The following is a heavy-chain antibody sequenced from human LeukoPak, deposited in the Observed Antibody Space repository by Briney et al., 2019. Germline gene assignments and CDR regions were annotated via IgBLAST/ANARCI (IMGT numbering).Heavy chain of an antibody. CDR3: ARSWLLVAATRPTDY. Sequence: GGSLRLSCAVSGFTFSSYWMTWVRQAPGKGLEWVASINQDASQTYYVDSVKGRLTISRDNAKNSLFLQMSSLRVEDTAIYYCARSWLLVAATRPTDYWGQGTLVTVSS. J-gene: IGHJ4*02. V-gene: IGHV3-7*01. CDR2: INQDASQT. D-gene: IGHD5-12*01. CDR1: GFTFSSYW.